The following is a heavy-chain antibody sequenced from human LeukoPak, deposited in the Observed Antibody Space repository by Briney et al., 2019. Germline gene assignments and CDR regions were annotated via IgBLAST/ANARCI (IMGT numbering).Heavy chain of an antibody. J-gene: IGHJ4*02. V-gene: IGHV4-39*01. CDR2: IFYSGST. CDR3: ARITCPGGSCYYFDS. Sequence: SETLSLTCTVSGDSIGSSTYYWGWIRQPPGKGPEWIGSIFYSGSTFYKPSLESRLTMSVKMSKNQFSLRLSSVTAAGTAVYYCARITCPGGSCYYFDSWGQGILVIVSS. D-gene: IGHD2-15*01. CDR1: GDSIGSSTYY.